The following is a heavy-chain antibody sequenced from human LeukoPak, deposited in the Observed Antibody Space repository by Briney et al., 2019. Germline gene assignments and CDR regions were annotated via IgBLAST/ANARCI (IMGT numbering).Heavy chain of an antibody. D-gene: IGHD3-3*01. CDR1: GFTFSAYA. J-gene: IGHJ4*02. CDR3: AKTYYDFWSATLKGYYFDY. Sequence: GGSLRLSCAASGFTFSAYAMTCVRQAPGKGLEWVSGISDSSGSSDITYYAESVKGRFTISRDNSKNTLFLQMNSLRAEDTAVYYCAKTYYDFWSATLKGYYFDYWGQGALVTVSS. CDR2: ISDSSGSSDIT. V-gene: IGHV3-23*01.